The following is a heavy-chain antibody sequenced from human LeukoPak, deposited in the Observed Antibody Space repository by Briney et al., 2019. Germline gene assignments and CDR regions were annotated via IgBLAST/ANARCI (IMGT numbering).Heavy chain of an antibody. V-gene: IGHV1-46*01. J-gene: IGHJ3*02. CDR1: GYTFTSYY. CDR3: AREGYCSSTSCSTDAFDI. D-gene: IGHD2-2*01. CDR2: INPSGGST. Sequence: ASVKVSCKASGYTFTSYYMRWVRQAPGQGLEWMGIINPSGGSTSYAQKFQGRVTMTRDTSTSTVYMELSSLRSEETAVYYCAREGYCSSTSCSTDAFDIWGQGTMVTVSS.